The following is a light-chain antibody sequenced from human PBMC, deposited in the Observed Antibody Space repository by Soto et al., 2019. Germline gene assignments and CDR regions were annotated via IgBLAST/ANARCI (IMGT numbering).Light chain of an antibody. CDR1: SSDIGAYNF. Sequence: QSSLTQPASVSGSPGQSITISCTGTSSDIGAYNFVPWYQQHPGKAPKLMLYDVNIRPSGVSNRFSGSKSGNTASLTISGLQAEDEADYYCTSWTTSTTMIFGGGTK. CDR2: DVN. V-gene: IGLV2-14*03. CDR3: TSWTTSTTMI. J-gene: IGLJ2*01.